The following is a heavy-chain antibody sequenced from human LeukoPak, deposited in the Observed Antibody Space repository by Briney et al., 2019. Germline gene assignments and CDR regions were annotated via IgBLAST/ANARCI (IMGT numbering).Heavy chain of an antibody. CDR2: IYYSGST. D-gene: IGHD4-17*01. CDR3: ARGRVGYGDYVYYYYYMDV. V-gene: IGHV4-39*07. Sequence: PSETLSLTCTVSGGSISSSSYYWGWIRQPPGKGLEWIGSIYYSGSTYYNPSLKSRVTISVDTSKNQFSLKLSSVTAADTAVYYCARGRVGYGDYVYYYYYMDVWGKGTTVTVSS. CDR1: GGSISSSSYY. J-gene: IGHJ6*03.